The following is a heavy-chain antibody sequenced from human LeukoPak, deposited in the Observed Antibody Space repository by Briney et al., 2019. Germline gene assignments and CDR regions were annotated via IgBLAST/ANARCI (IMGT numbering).Heavy chain of an antibody. V-gene: IGHV4-39*01. Sequence: SETLSLTCSVSGGSISSSSYYWGWIRRSPGKGLDWIGSISYSGRSYSDPSLKSRATISVDTSKNQFSLKLTSVTAADTAVYYCARQNCTLTSCYDYYHYHMDVWGKGTAVTISS. CDR2: ISYSGRS. CDR3: ARQNCTLTSCYDYYHYHMDV. D-gene: IGHD2-2*01. J-gene: IGHJ6*03. CDR1: GGSISSSSYY.